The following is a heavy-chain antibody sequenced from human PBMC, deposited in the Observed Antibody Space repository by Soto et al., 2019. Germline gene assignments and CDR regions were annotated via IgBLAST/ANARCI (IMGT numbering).Heavy chain of an antibody. CDR2: DSSSRSFM. J-gene: IGHJ4*02. Sequence: EVQLVESGGGLVQPGGSLRLSCTASGVTFSVYNMNWARQAPGKGRECVSYDSSSRSFMYYADPVKGRFTVSRDDAKNSLFLQMNSLRAEDTAVYYCARGIVNRWYVNYFDCRGRGTLVTVSS. D-gene: IGHD6-13*01. V-gene: IGHV3-48*01. CDR3: ARGIVNRWYVNYFDC. CDR1: GVTFSVYN.